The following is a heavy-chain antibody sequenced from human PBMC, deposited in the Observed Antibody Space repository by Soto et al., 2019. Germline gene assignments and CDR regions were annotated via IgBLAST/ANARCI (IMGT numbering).Heavy chain of an antibody. J-gene: IGHJ4*02. CDR2: VKDGGST. D-gene: IGHD5-12*01. V-gene: IGHV4-34*01. CDR1: GGSLTGYY. Sequence: QVQLQQWGAGLLKPSETLSLTCTVNGGSLTGYYWSWIRQPPGKGLEWIGEVKDGGSTNYSPSPRGEVSISAATSKNPFSLRLNSVTAADTAVYFCARGQEGIVATHWDQGALVTVSS. CDR3: ARGQEGIVATH.